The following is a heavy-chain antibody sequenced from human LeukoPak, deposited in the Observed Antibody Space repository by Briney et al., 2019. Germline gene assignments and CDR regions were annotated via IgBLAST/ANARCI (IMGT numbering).Heavy chain of an antibody. D-gene: IGHD2-21*01. Sequence: PSETLSLTCTVSGGSISSSSYYWGWIRQPPGKGLEWIGSIYYSGSTYYNPSLKSRVTISVDTSKNQFSLKLSSVTAADTAVYYCARVSGSDLFFDYWGQGTLVTVSS. CDR3: ARVSGSDLFFDY. V-gene: IGHV4-39*01. CDR2: IYYSGST. J-gene: IGHJ4*02. CDR1: GGSISSSSYY.